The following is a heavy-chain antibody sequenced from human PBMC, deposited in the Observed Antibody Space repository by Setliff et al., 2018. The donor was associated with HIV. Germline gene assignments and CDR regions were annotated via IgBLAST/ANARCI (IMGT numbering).Heavy chain of an antibody. CDR3: ARDYYGGYGDYDFGNSFDY. V-gene: IGHV3-7*01. CDR2: IQQDGSGK. J-gene: IGHJ4*02. CDR1: GFSFRTYW. D-gene: IGHD4-17*01. Sequence: GGSLRLSCAVSGFSFRTYWMSWVRQAPGKGLEWVANIQQDGSGKYYVDSVKGRFTISRDNAKNSLSLQMNSLRAEDTAVYYCARDYYGGYGDYDFGNSFDYWGQGTLVTVSS.